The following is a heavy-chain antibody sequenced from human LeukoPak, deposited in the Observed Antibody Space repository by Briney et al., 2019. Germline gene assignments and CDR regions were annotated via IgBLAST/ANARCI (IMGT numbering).Heavy chain of an antibody. CDR3: AKAVLLWYEYYFDY. J-gene: IGHJ4*01. CDR1: GFTFSSYA. Sequence: PGGSLRLSCAASGFTFSSYAMSWVRQAPGKGLEWVSAISGSGGSTYYADSVKGRFTISRDNSKNTLYLQMNSLRAEDAAVYYCAKAVLLWYEYYFDYWGQGTLVTVSS. D-gene: IGHD3-10*01. V-gene: IGHV3-23*01. CDR2: ISGSGGST.